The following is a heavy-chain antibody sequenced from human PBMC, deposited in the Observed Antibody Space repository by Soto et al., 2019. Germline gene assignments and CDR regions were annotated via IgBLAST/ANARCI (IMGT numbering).Heavy chain of an antibody. Sequence: GGSLRLSCAAAGFTVDSYSINWVRQAPGKGLEWVSYVSSSSGSIFYADSVRGRFTISRGNAQNSVFLDLNSLRAEDTAVYYYARDNDGARFASSYNDLWGKGTLVTVSS. V-gene: IGHV3-48*01. J-gene: IGHJ5*02. CDR1: GFTVDSYS. CDR3: ARDNDGARFASSYNDL. D-gene: IGHD6-6*01. CDR2: VSSSSGSI.